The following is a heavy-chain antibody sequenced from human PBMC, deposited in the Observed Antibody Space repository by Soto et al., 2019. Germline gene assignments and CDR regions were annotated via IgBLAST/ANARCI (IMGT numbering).Heavy chain of an antibody. J-gene: IGHJ4*02. Sequence: QVLLQESGPGLVKPSETLSLTCTVSGDSISGYYWSWIRQPPGKGLEWIGYIYFRGNTNYNPSLKSRVTIAVDTSKHQSSLELSSATAADTADYYCARGGDARYSNLDYWGQGALVTVSS. V-gene: IGHV4-59*01. CDR3: ARGGDARYSNLDY. D-gene: IGHD2-15*01. CDR1: GDSISGYY. CDR2: IYFRGNT.